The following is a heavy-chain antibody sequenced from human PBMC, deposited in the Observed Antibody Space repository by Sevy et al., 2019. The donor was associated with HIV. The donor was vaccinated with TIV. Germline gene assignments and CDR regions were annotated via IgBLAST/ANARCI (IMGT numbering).Heavy chain of an antibody. CDR1: GYTFTTYR. J-gene: IGHJ4*02. CDR3: ARSFCSGGRCYSLAY. Sequence: ASLKVSCKASGYTFTTYRITWVRQAPGQGLEWMGWISPHNGDTNYAQKDRGRVTMTTDTSTSKAYMELRSLRSDDTAVYYCARSFCSGGRCYSLAYWGQGTLVTVSS. V-gene: IGHV1-18*04. CDR2: ISPHNGDT. D-gene: IGHD2-15*01.